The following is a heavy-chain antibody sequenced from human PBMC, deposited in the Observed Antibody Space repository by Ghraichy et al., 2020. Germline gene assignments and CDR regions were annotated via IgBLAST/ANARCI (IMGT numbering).Heavy chain of an antibody. D-gene: IGHD4-23*01. CDR3: ARDLYGGNYPDY. Sequence: GGSLRLSCAASGFTFSSYSMNWVRQAPGKGLEWVSSISSSSSYIYYADSVKGRFTISRDYAKNSLYLQMNSLRAEDTAVYYCARDLYGGNYPDYWGQGTLVTVSS. V-gene: IGHV3-21*01. CDR2: ISSSSSYI. J-gene: IGHJ4*02. CDR1: GFTFSSYS.